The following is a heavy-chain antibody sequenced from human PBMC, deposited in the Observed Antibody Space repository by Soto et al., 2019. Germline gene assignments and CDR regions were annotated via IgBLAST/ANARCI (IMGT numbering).Heavy chain of an antibody. Sequence: GGSLRLSCAASGFNFHNYAMTWVRQAPGKGLEWVSGISGSGDSTNYADSVKGQFTISRDNSKKTLFLQMNSLRAEDTAVYYCAKFEGYCSTTSCYSMGFMGVWGKGTTVTVSS. J-gene: IGHJ6*03. D-gene: IGHD2-2*01. CDR1: GFNFHNYA. V-gene: IGHV3-23*01. CDR2: ISGSGDST. CDR3: AKFEGYCSTTSCYSMGFMGV.